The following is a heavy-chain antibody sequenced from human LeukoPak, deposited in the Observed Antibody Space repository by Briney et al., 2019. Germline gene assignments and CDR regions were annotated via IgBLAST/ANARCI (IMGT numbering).Heavy chain of an antibody. CDR1: GYTFTSYG. D-gene: IGHD6-19*01. J-gene: IGHJ5*02. CDR3: ARSPSYSSGWWGGYNWFDP. CDR2: ISAYNGNT. Sequence: SVKVSCKASGYTFTSYGISWVRQAPGQGLEWMGWISAYNGNTNYAQKLQGRVTMTTDTSTSTAYMELRSLRSDDTAVYYCARSPSYSSGWWGGYNWFDPWGQGTLVTVSS. V-gene: IGHV1-18*01.